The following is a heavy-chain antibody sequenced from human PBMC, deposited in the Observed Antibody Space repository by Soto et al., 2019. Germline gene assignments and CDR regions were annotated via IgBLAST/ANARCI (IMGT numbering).Heavy chain of an antibody. V-gene: IGHV3-23*01. D-gene: IGHD6-13*01. CDR3: AKDPQQQLLPESFDY. CDR2: ISGSGDST. CDR1: GFTFSFYA. Sequence: EVQLLESGGGLVQPGGSLRLSCAASGFTFSFYAMSWVRQAPGKGLEWVSTISGSGDSTYYADSVKGRFTISRDNSKNTLYLQMNSLRAEDTAVYYCAKDPQQQLLPESFDYLGQGTLVTVSS. J-gene: IGHJ4*02.